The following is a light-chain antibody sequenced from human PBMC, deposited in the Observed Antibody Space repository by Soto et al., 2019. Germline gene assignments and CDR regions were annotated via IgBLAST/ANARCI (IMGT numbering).Light chain of an antibody. J-gene: IGKJ1*01. Sequence: EIVMTQSPATLSVSPGERATLSCRASQSVSSKIAWYQQKPGQAPRLLIYGASTRATGIPARFSGSGSGTAFTLTISSPQSEDFAVYYCQQYKNWPPLTFGQGTKVEIK. CDR2: GAS. V-gene: IGKV3-15*01. CDR1: QSVSSK. CDR3: QQYKNWPPLT.